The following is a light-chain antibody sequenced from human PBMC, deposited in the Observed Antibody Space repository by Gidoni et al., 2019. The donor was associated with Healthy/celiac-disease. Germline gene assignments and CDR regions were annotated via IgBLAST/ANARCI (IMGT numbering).Light chain of an antibody. V-gene: IGKV3-11*01. Sequence: EIVLTQSPATLSLSPGERATLSCRASKSVSSYLAWYQQKPGQAPRLLIYDASNRATGIPARFSGSGSGTDFTLTISSLEPADFAVYYCQQRSNWPQGVFXPXTKVDIK. CDR1: KSVSSY. J-gene: IGKJ3*01. CDR2: DAS. CDR3: QQRSNWPQGV.